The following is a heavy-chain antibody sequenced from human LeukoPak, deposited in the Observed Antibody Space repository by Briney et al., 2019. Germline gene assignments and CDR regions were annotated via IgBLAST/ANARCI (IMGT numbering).Heavy chain of an antibody. D-gene: IGHD1-7*01. CDR3: VKAQNFRPSAFFDS. J-gene: IGHJ4*02. V-gene: IGHV3-7*01. Sequence: GGSLRLSCAASGFTFSNYLMSWVRQAPGQGPEWVANIKEDGRETYYLDSVEGRFTISRDNAKNSLELQMNSLRVEDTAVYHCVKAQNFRPSAFFDSWGQGTLVTVSS. CDR1: GFTFSNYL. CDR2: IKEDGRET.